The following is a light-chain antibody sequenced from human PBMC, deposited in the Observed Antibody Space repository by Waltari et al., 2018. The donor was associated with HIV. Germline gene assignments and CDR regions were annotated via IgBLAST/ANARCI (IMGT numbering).Light chain of an antibody. J-gene: IGLJ1*01. CDR1: SNDIGRSNY. CDR2: DFS. CDR3: SSYTSSITYV. V-gene: IGLV2-14*03. Sequence: QSALTQPASVSGSPGQSITLSCTGTSNDIGRSNYVSWHQQHPGEAPKHIIHDFSDRPSGISNRFSGSKSGNTASLTISGLQTEDEADYYCSSYTSSITYVFGSGTRVTVL.